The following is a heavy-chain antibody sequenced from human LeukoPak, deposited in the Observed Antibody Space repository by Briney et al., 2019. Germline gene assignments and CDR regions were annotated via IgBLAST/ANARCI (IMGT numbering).Heavy chain of an antibody. V-gene: IGHV3-48*04. CDR3: ARKMYGFNSIDY. CDR1: GFTFSRHG. D-gene: IGHD4-23*01. Sequence: GGSLRLSCTVSGFTFSRHGMQWVRQAPGKGLEWVSFVGGSTRTMYYADSVKGRFTISRDNAKNSVYLQMNSLRAEDTAVYYCARKMYGFNSIDYWGQGTLVTLSS. J-gene: IGHJ4*02. CDR2: VGGSTRTM.